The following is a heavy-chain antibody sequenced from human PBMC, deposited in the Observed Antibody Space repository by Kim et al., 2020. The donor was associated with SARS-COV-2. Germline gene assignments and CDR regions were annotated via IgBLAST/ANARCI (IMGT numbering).Heavy chain of an antibody. J-gene: IGHJ4*02. Sequence: SETLSLTCTVSGGSISSSIYYWGWIRQPPGKGLEWIGRIYYSGSTYYNPSLKSRVTITVDTSKNQFSLRLSSVTAADTAVYYCARRPSSFRATEYYFDYWGEGTPGTVSP. D-gene: IGHD6-13*01. CDR1: GGSISSSIYY. CDR2: IYYSGST. CDR3: ARRPSSFRATEYYFDY. V-gene: IGHV4-39*01.